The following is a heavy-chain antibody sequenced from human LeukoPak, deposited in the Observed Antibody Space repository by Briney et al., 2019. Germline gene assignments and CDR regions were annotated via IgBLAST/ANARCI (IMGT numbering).Heavy chain of an antibody. D-gene: IGHD1-26*01. J-gene: IGHJ3*02. Sequence: GGSLRVSCAASGFTFSSDAISGVRQPPGKGLEWVSVIYSGGSTTYADSEKGRFTISRDNCKNTLDLQMNSLRVEDAADYYCARGQSYYGAFDIWGQGTMVTVSS. V-gene: IGHV3-53*03. CDR2: IYSGGST. CDR1: GFTFSSDA. CDR3: ARGQSYYGAFDI.